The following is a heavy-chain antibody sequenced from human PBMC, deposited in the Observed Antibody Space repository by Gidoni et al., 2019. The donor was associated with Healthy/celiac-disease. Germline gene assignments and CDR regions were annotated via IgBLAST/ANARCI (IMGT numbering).Heavy chain of an antibody. CDR3: ARVWYYDFWSGPYYFDY. CDR1: GFTFSDSY. V-gene: IGHV3-11*01. CDR2: ISSSGSTI. D-gene: IGHD3-3*01. Sequence: QVQLVEPGGGLVKRGGSLRLSCAGSGFTFSDSYMSLIRKAPGKGLEWVSYISSSGSTIYYADSVKGRFTISRDNAKNSLYLQMNSLRAEDTAVYYCARVWYYDFWSGPYYFDYWGQGTLVTVSS. J-gene: IGHJ4*02.